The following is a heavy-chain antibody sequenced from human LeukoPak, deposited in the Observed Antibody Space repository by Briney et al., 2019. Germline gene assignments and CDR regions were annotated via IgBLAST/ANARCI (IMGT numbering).Heavy chain of an antibody. V-gene: IGHV1-46*01. CDR3: ARDSGVSSSWYGPFDY. CDR2: IKPSGGST. CDR1: GYRFTSYY. D-gene: IGHD6-13*01. J-gene: IGHJ4*02. Sequence: ASVKVSCKASGYRFTSYYMHWVRQAPGQGLEWMGIIKPSGGSTSYAQKFQGRVTMTRDMSTSTVYMELSSLRSEDTAVYYCARDSGVSSSWYGPFDYWGQGTLVTVSS.